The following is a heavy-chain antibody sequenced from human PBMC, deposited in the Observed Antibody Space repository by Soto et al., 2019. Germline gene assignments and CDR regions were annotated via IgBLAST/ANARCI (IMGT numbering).Heavy chain of an antibody. CDR3: ARVGPTGWFDP. V-gene: IGHV1-2*02. Sequence: QVHLVQSGAEVKKPGASVKVSCKASGYSFTDYYMHWVRQAPGQGLEWIGWINTNTGGTNYAQRVQGRVTTTGDTSINTAYMELSRLRSDDTAVYYCARVGPTGWFDPWGQGTVVTVSS. J-gene: IGHJ5*02. CDR2: INTNTGGT. CDR1: GYSFTDYY.